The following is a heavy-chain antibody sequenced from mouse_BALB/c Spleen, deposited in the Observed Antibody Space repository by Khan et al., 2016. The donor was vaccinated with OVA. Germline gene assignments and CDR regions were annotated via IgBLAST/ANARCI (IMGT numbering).Heavy chain of an antibody. J-gene: IGHJ2*01. Sequence: QVQLKESGPELVKPGASVKMSCKASGYTFTYYVITWVKQRTGQGLEWIGEIYPGSDNAYYNERLKGKATLTADKSSNTTYMQLSSLTSEDSAVYLCARVDGYYVYFDYWGQGTTLTVSS. CDR1: GYTFTYYV. V-gene: IGHV1-77*01. CDR2: IYPGSDNA. D-gene: IGHD2-3*01. CDR3: ARVDGYYVYFDY.